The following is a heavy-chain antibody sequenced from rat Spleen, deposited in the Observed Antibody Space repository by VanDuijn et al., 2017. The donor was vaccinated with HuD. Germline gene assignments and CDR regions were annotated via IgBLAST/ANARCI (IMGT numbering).Heavy chain of an antibody. V-gene: IGHV5-20*01. J-gene: IGHJ2*01. CDR2: ISHDGGSS. CDR1: RFTFSDYY. CDR3: AVAGYGY. Sequence: EVQLVESGGGLVQPGRSLKLSCAASRFTFSDYYMAWVRQAPTKGLEWVASISHDGGSSYYPDSVKGRFTIARDNAENIVYLQMNSLKSEDTATYYWAVAGYGYWGQGVMVTVAS. D-gene: IGHD1-7*01.